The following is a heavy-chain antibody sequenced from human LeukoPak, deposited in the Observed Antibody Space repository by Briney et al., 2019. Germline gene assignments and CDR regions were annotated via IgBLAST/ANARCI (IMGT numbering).Heavy chain of an antibody. V-gene: IGHV5-51*01. CDR1: GYSFTSYW. Sequence: GESLKISCKGSGYSFTSYWIGWVRQMPGKGLEWMGIIYPGDSDTRYSPSFQGQVTISADKSISTAYLQWSSLKASDTAVYYCARRGYCSGGRCNSAFDIWGQGTKVTVSS. CDR3: ARRGYCSGGRCNSAFDI. J-gene: IGHJ3*02. CDR2: IYPGDSDT. D-gene: IGHD2-15*01.